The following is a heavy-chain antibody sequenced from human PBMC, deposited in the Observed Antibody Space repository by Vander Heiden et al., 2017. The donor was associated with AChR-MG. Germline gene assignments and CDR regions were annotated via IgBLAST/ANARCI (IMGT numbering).Heavy chain of an antibody. V-gene: IGHV3-33*01. CDR3: ARGGVDYDFWSGYPTNFDY. CDR1: GFTFSSYG. J-gene: IGHJ4*02. D-gene: IGHD3-3*01. CDR2: IWYDGSNK. Sequence: QVQPVASGGGVVQPGRPLSASCAASGFTFSSYGLHWVRQAPGKGLGWVAVIWYDGSNKYYADSVKGRFTISRDNSKNTLYLQMNSLRAEDTAVYYCARGGVDYDFWSGYPTNFDYWGQGTLVTVSS.